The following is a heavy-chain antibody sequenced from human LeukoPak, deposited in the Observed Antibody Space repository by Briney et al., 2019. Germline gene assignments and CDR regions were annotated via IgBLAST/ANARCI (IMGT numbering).Heavy chain of an antibody. V-gene: IGHV3-15*01. Sequence: PGGSLRLSCAASGVTLSDHHMDWVRQAPGKGLEWLGRIKSETDGGTTHYAAPAKGRFTISRDDSIRTVYLQMNSLKTEDTAVYYCLAGTYWGQGTLVTVSS. J-gene: IGHJ4*02. CDR3: LAGTY. D-gene: IGHD3-10*01. CDR1: GVTLSDHH. CDR2: IKSETDGGTT.